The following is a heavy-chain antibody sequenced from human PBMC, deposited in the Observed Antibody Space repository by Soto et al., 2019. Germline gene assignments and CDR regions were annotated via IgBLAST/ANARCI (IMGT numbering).Heavy chain of an antibody. D-gene: IGHD3-10*01. CDR1: GFTFSSYD. CDR3: ARDSGSYGSELFDS. V-gene: IGHV3-13*01. Sequence: EVELVESGGGLVQPGGSLRLSCAASGFTFSSYDMHWVRQATGKGLEWVSAIDIGGNTFYPGSVQGRFTISRKNGKNSLYLQINNLRAGDTAVYYCARDSGSYGSELFDSWGQETLVTVSS. J-gene: IGHJ4*02. CDR2: IDIGGNT.